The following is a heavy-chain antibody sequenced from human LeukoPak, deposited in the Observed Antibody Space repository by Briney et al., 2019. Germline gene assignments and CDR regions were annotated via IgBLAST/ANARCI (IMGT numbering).Heavy chain of an antibody. J-gene: IGHJ3*01. D-gene: IGHD4-17*01. Sequence: PGGSQRLSCVASGIAFRNYAMTWVRQAPGKGLEWVSSITGSGTTTRYADSVKGRFTISRDNSVDTLYLQMNSLSAEDTAVYYCGIDPNGDYIGAFDFWGQGTMVTVSS. CDR2: ITGSGTTT. V-gene: IGHV3-23*01. CDR3: GIDPNGDYIGAFDF. CDR1: GIAFRNYA.